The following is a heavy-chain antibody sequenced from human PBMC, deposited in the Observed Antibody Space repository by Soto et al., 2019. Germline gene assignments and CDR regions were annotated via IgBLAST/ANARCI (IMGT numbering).Heavy chain of an antibody. CDR3: ARDLGTGWSLDY. J-gene: IGHJ4*01. D-gene: IGHD6-19*01. Sequence: PGGSLRLSCAASGLTFTTYSMYWIRQAPGKGLEWVSGISSTGRHIFYEDSVKGRFTISRDNAKNSLFLQMDFLRAEDTAVYYCARDLGTGWSLDYWGHGSQVTVSS. CDR2: ISSTGRHI. CDR1: GLTFTTYS. V-gene: IGHV3-21*01.